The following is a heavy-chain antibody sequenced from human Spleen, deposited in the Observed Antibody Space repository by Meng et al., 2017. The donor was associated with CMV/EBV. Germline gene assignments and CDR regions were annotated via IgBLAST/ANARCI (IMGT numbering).Heavy chain of an antibody. CDR3: ARDWSGSDDY. J-gene: IGHJ4*02. D-gene: IGHD1-26*01. Sequence: GGSLRLSCAASGFTFSSYTMAWVRQAPGKGLEWFSYIDSSSTTIYYADSVRGRFSISRDNAKNSLYLQMNSLRAEDTAVYYCARDWSGSDDYWGQGTLVTVSS. CDR1: GFTFSSYT. CDR2: IDSSSTTI. V-gene: IGHV3-48*04.